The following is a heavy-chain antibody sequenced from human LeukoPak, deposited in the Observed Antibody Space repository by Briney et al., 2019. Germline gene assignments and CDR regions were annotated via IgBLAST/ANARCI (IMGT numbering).Heavy chain of an antibody. D-gene: IGHD3-10*01. CDR2: IYYSGST. CDR1: GGSISSYY. Sequence: SETLSLTCIVSGGSISSYYWSWIRQPPGKGLEWIGYIYYSGSTNYNPSLKSRVTISVDTSKNQFSLRLRSVTAADTAVYYCAKESVWFGESNPFDYWGQGTLVTVSS. J-gene: IGHJ4*02. CDR3: AKESVWFGESNPFDY. V-gene: IGHV4-59*01.